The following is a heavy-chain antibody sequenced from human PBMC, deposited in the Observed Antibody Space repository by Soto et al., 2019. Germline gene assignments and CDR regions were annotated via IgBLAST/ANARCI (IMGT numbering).Heavy chain of an antibody. Sequence: VQLVESGGGVVQPGRSLRLSCAASGFTFRTYGMYWVRQAPGKGLEWVAVIWYDASNKYYAESVKGRFTISRDNSENTLYLQMNSLRAEDTAVYSGARGRVDGGELDLWGQGTLVTVSS. CDR2: IWYDASNK. CDR1: GFTFRTYG. CDR3: ARGRVDGGELDL. V-gene: IGHV3-33*01. D-gene: IGHD1-26*01. J-gene: IGHJ4*02.